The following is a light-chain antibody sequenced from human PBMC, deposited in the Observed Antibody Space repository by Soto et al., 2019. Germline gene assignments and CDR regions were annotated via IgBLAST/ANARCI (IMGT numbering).Light chain of an antibody. J-gene: IGKJ4*01. CDR1: QSITIN. CDR3: QKYNNWPLA. Sequence: EIVMTQSPDTLSVSPGERATRSCRASQSITINLAWYQQRPVHAPRLLIYVASTMAIGIPSRVSGSGSGTEFTLTISSLQSEDFPIYYCQKYNNWPLAFGGGTQVEIK. CDR2: VAS. V-gene: IGKV3-15*01.